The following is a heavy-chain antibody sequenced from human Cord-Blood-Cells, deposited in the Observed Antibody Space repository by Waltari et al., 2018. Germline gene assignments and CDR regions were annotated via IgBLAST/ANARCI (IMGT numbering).Heavy chain of an antibody. CDR3: ATALNWGSGYFDY. D-gene: IGHD7-27*01. CDR2: FDPEDGET. Sequence: QVQQVPSAAAVTKPGASVQVSCQGSVYTLPELSLPSWRTAPGKGLVWMGGFDPEDGETIYAQKFQCRVTMTEDTSTDTAYMELSSLRSEDTAVYYCATALNWGSGYFDYWGQGTLVTVSS. J-gene: IGHJ4*02. CDR1: VYTLPELS. V-gene: IGHV1-24*01.